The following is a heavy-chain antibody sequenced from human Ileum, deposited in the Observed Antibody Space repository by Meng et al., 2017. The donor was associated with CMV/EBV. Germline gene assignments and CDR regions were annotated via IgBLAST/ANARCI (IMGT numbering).Heavy chain of an antibody. CDR1: GFIFSNYG. CDR2: IRFDGSNK. Sequence: GESLKISCAASGFIFSNYGMYWVRQAPGKGLEWVTFIRFDGSNKYYADSVKGRFIISRDNSKNTLYLQMNSLRDEDTAVYYCAKDQRDGRRSPRVTPIDYWGQGTLVTVSS. V-gene: IGHV3-30*02. CDR3: AKDQRDGRRSPRVTPIDY. D-gene: IGHD5/OR15-5a*01. J-gene: IGHJ4*02.